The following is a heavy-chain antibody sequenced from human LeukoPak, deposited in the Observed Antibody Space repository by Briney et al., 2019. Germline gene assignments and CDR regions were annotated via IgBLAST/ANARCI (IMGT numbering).Heavy chain of an antibody. D-gene: IGHD6-19*01. Sequence: VASVKVSCKASGGTFSSYAISWVRQAPGQGLEWMGGTIPIFGTANYAQKFQGRVTITADKSTSTAYMELSSLRSEATAVYYCARSYLAGTGYYFDYWGQGTLVTVSS. CDR1: GGTFSSYA. CDR2: TIPIFGTA. CDR3: ARSYLAGTGYYFDY. J-gene: IGHJ4*02. V-gene: IGHV1-69*06.